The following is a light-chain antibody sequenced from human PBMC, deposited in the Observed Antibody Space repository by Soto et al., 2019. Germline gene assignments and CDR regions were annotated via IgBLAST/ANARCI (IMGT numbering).Light chain of an antibody. Sequence: DIQRTQSPSSLSASVGDRVTITCQASQDISNYLNWHQQKPGKAPKLLIYDASNLETGVPSRFSGSGSGADFTFTISSLQPEDIATYYCQQYDNVLSLTFGGGTKVDIK. CDR1: QDISNY. J-gene: IGKJ4*01. CDR2: DAS. V-gene: IGKV1-33*01. CDR3: QQYDNVLSLT.